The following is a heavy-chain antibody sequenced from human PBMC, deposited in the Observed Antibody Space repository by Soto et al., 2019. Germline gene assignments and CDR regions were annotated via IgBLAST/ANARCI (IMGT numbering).Heavy chain of an antibody. Sequence: ASVKVSCKASGYTFTSYAMHWVRQAPGQRLEWMGWISACNGNTNYAQKLQGRVTMTTDTSTSTAYMELRSLRSDDTAVYYCARGEPPMYYDFWGVYLGSTAQRATAGYFDYWGQGTLVTVSS. CDR2: ISACNGNT. V-gene: IGHV1-18*01. J-gene: IGHJ4*02. CDR3: ARGEPPMYYDFWGVYLGSTAQRATAGYFDY. D-gene: IGHD3-3*01. CDR1: GYTFTSYA.